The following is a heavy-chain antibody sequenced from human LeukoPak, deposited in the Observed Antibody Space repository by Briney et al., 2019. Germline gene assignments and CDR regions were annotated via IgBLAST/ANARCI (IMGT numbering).Heavy chain of an antibody. D-gene: IGHD4-17*01. CDR3: ARHKPPYGDYYYYYGMDV. J-gene: IGHJ6*02. CDR1: GGSISSSSYY. V-gene: IGHV4-39*01. CDR2: IYYSGST. Sequence: PSETLSLTCTVSGGSISSSSYYWGWIRQSPGKGLEWIGSIYYSGSTYYSPSLKSRVTISVDTSKNQFSLKLSSVTAADTAVYYCARHKPPYGDYYYYYGMDVWGQGTTVTVSS.